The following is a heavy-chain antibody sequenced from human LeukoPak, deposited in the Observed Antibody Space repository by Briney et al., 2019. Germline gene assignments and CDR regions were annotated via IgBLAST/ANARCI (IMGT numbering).Heavy chain of an antibody. V-gene: IGHV4-39*07. CDR2: INYSGNT. Sequence: PETLSLTCAVSGGSIGRYYWGWIRQPPGRGPGWIGIINYSGNTYYNPSLKSRVTISVDTPKNQFSLKVSSVTAADTAVYYCARDGGTAAAGELDYWGQGTLVTVSS. CDR1: GGSIGRYY. CDR3: ARDGGTAAAGELDY. D-gene: IGHD6-25*01. J-gene: IGHJ4*02.